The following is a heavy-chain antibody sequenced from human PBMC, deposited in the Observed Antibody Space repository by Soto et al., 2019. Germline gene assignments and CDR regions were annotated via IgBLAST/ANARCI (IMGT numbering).Heavy chain of an antibody. Sequence: QVQLQQWGAGLLKPSETLSLTCAVYGGSFSGYYWSWIRQPPGKGLEWIGEINHSGSTNYNPSLKSRVTISVDTSKNQFSLKLSSVTAADTAVYYCARFSSPHPGVVVAATLRERRTPDYGMDVWGQGTTVTVSS. CDR1: GGSFSGYY. CDR2: INHSGST. V-gene: IGHV4-34*01. D-gene: IGHD2-15*01. J-gene: IGHJ6*02. CDR3: ARFSSPHPGVVVAATLRERRTPDYGMDV.